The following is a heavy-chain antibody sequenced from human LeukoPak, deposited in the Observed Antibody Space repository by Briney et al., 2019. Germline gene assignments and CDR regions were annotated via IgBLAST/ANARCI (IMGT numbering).Heavy chain of an antibody. J-gene: IGHJ4*02. V-gene: IGHV4-59*01. CDR3: ARESRTSGYSNFYFDY. D-gene: IGHD3-22*01. Sequence: SETLSLTCTVSGGSIGSYYWSWIRQPPGKGLEWIVYIYYSGSTNYNPSLKSRVTISVDTSKNQFSLKLSSVTAADTAVYYCARESRTSGYSNFYFDYWGQGTLVTVSS. CDR1: GGSIGSYY. CDR2: IYYSGST.